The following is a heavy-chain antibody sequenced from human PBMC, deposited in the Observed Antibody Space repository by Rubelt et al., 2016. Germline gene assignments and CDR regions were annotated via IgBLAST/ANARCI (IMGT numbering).Heavy chain of an antibody. CDR3: AREPYYSRPHNAFDV. J-gene: IGHJ3*01. CDR2: IEVDGSEK. D-gene: IGHD3-16*01. Sequence: EVQLLESGGGLVQPGGSLRLSCAASGVTFSTYAMSWVRQAPGRGLEWVANIEVDGSEKYYVDFVRGRFTISRDNAKNSLDLEMNRLTAEDTAVYYCAREPYYSRPHNAFDVWGQGTMVTVSS. CDR1: GVTFSTYA. V-gene: IGHV3-7*04.